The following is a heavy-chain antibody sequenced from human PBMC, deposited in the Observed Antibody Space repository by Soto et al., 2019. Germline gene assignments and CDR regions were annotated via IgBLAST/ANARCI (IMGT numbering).Heavy chain of an antibody. D-gene: IGHD3-10*01. Sequence: ASVKVSCKASGGTFSSYTISWVRQAPGQGLEWMGRIIPILGIANYAQKFQGRVTITADKSTSTAYMELSSLRSEDTAVYYCAREINSYYGSGSYPLGAFDIWGQGTMVTVSS. J-gene: IGHJ3*02. CDR2: IIPILGIA. CDR1: GGTFSSYT. CDR3: AREINSYYGSGSYPLGAFDI. V-gene: IGHV1-69*04.